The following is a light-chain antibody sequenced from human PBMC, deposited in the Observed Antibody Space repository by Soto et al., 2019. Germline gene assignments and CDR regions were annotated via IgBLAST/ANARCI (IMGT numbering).Light chain of an antibody. CDR3: GTWDSSLNAAHVV. CDR2: DNN. V-gene: IGLV1-51*01. J-gene: IGLJ2*01. CDR1: SSNIGNNY. Sequence: QSVLTQPPSVSAAPGQKVTISCSGSSSNIGNNYVSWYQQLPGTAPKLLIYDNNKRPSGIPDRFSGSKSGTSATLGITGLQTGDEADYYCGTWDSSLNAAHVVFGGGTKLTVL.